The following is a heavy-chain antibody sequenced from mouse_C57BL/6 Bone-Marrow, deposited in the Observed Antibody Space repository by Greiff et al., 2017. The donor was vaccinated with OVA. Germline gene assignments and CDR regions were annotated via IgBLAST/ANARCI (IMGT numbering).Heavy chain of an antibody. Sequence: VQLVESGPELVKPGASVKITCKASGYTFTDYYINWVKQRPGQGLEWIGWIFPGSGSTYYNEKFKGKATLTVDKSSSTAYMLLSILTSEDSAVYFCAGWGYYHAMDYWGQGTSVTVSS. D-gene: IGHD3-3*01. CDR2: IFPGSGST. CDR1: GYTFTDYY. J-gene: IGHJ4*01. CDR3: AGWGYYHAMDY. V-gene: IGHV1-75*01.